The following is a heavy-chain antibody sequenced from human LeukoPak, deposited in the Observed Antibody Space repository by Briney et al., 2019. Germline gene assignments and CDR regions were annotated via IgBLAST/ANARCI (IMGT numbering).Heavy chain of an antibody. CDR2: ISAYNGNT. CDR3: ARDGYDLRSAGPPFDY. J-gene: IGHJ4*02. Sequence: GASVKVSCKASGYTFTSYGISWVRQAPGQGLEWMGWISAYNGNTNYAQKLQGRVTMTTDTSTSTAYMELRSLRSEDTAVYYCARDGYDLRSAGPPFDYWGQGTLVTVSS. V-gene: IGHV1-18*01. CDR1: GYTFTSYG. D-gene: IGHD4-17*01.